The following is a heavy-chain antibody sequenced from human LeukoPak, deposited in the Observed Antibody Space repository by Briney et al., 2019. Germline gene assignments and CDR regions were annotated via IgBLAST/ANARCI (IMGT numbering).Heavy chain of an antibody. CDR1: GFTFSSYS. D-gene: IGHD3-10*01. CDR3: ARATYYYGSGSSRIYYFDY. Sequence: GGSLRLSCAASGFTFSSYSMNWVRQAPGKGLEWVSSISSSSSYIYYADSVKGRFTISRDNAKNTLYLQMNSLRAEDTAVYYCARATYYYGSGSSRIYYFDYWGQGTLVTVSS. J-gene: IGHJ4*02. CDR2: ISSSSSYI. V-gene: IGHV3-21*01.